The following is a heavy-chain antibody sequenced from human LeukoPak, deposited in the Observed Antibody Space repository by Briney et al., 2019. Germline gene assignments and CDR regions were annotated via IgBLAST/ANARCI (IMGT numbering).Heavy chain of an antibody. CDR3: ARGFYDSGRQKRVGAFDI. D-gene: IGHD3-22*01. Sequence: SETLSLTCAVYGGSFCGYYWGWIRQPPGKGLEWIGEINHSGSANYNPSLKRRAIMSDDTSKSQFSLKLSSVTAADTAVYYCARGFYDSGRQKRVGAFDIWGQGTLVTVSS. V-gene: IGHV4-34*01. CDR1: GGSFCGYY. CDR2: INHSGSA. J-gene: IGHJ3*02.